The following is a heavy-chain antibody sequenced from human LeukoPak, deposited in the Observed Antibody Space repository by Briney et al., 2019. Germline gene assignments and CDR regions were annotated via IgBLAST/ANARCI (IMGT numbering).Heavy chain of an antibody. J-gene: IGHJ4*02. CDR1: GGSISSYY. CDR3: ARVGGGQQLVASPLYYFDY. D-gene: IGHD6-13*01. CDR2: VYYSGST. V-gene: IGHV4-59*01. Sequence: SETLSLTCTVSGGSISSYYWSWIRQPPGKGLEWIGYVYYSGSTKYNPSLKSRVTISVDTSKNQFSLKLSSVTAADTAVYYCARVGGGQQLVASPLYYFDYWGQGTLVTVSS.